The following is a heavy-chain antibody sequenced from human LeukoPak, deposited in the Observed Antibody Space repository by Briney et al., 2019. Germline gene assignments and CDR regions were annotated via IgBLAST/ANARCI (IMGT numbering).Heavy chain of an antibody. D-gene: IGHD3-10*01. J-gene: IGHJ3*02. V-gene: IGHV5-51*01. CDR2: IYPGDSDT. Sequence: GESLKISCKGSGYSFTSYWIGWVRPLPGKGLEWMGIIYPGDSDTRYSPSFQGQVTISADKSISTAYPQWSSLKASDTAMYYCARPREWFGELFDAFDIWGQGTMVTVSS. CDR3: ARPREWFGELFDAFDI. CDR1: GYSFTSYW.